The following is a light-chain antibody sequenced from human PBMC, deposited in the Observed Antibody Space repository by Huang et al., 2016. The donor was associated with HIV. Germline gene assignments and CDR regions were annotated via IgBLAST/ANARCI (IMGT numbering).Light chain of an antibody. CDR3: LQLNSYPGT. CDR1: QDISSF. Sequence: IQLTQSPSSLSASVGDRVTITCRDSQDISSFLAWYQQKPGKAPKLRIYAASTLESGVPSRFSGSGSGTDFTLTINNLQPEDFATYYCLQLNSYPGTFGPGTNVDV. V-gene: IGKV1-9*01. CDR2: AAS. J-gene: IGKJ3*01.